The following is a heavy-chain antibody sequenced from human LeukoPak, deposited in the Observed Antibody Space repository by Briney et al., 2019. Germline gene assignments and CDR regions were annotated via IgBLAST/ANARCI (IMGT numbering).Heavy chain of an antibody. CDR2: ISGGGDNT. V-gene: IGHV3-23*01. CDR3: AKTSHQCTATSCNLFDY. CDR1: GFTFSSYE. Sequence: QPGGSLRLSCAASGFTFSSYEMNWVRQAPGKGLEWVSVISGGGDNTFYADSVKGRFTISRDNSENTLYLQMNSLRAEDTAVYYCAKTSHQCTATSCNLFDYWGQGTLVTVSS. D-gene: IGHD2-15*01. J-gene: IGHJ4*02.